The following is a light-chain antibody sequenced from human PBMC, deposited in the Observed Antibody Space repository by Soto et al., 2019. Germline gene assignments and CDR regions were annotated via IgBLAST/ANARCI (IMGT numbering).Light chain of an antibody. CDR2: DVS. CDR3: CSYAGSSSYV. CDR1: SSDVGSYKL. Sequence: QSVLTQPASVSGSPGQSITISCTGTSSDVGSYKLVSWYQQHPGKAPKLMIYDVSKRPSGVSNRFSGSKSGNTASLTISGLEAEDEADYYCCSYAGSSSYVFGTGTKVTVL. V-gene: IGLV2-23*02. J-gene: IGLJ1*01.